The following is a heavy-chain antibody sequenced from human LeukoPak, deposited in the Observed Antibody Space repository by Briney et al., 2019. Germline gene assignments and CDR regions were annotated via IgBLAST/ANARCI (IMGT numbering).Heavy chain of an antibody. J-gene: IGHJ4*02. V-gene: IGHV5-51*01. D-gene: IGHD3/OR15-3a*01. CDR3: AVGTGYYFDL. CDR2: IYPGDSDA. CDR1: GYSFPNYW. Sequence: GESLKISCKGSGYSFPNYWIGWVRQLPGKSLECMGIIYPGDSDARYSPSFQGQVTISADKSITTAYLQWSSLKASDTAMYYCAVGTGYYFDLWGQGTLVTVSS.